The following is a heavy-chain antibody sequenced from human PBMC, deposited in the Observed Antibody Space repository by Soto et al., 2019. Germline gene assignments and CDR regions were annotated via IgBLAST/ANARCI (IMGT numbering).Heavy chain of an antibody. CDR1: GDSVSSNSAA. Sequence: SQTLSLTCAISGDSVSSNSAAWNWIRQSPSRGLEWLGRTYYRSKWYNDYAVSVKSRITINPDTSKKQFSLQLNSVTPEDTAVYYCASSLYYDSSGYYLTTGSTAPYWFDPWGQGTLVTVSS. J-gene: IGHJ5*02. CDR2: TYYRSKWYN. V-gene: IGHV6-1*01. CDR3: ASSLYYDSSGYYLTTGSTAPYWFDP. D-gene: IGHD3-22*01.